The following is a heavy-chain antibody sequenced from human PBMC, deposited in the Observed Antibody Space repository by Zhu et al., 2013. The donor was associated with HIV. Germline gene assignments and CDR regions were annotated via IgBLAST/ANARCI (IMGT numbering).Heavy chain of an antibody. V-gene: IGHV1-2*02. CDR2: INPNSGGT. J-gene: IGHJ5*02. CDR3: ARVSQYSSSSWGNGWFDP. D-gene: IGHD6-6*01. CDR1: GYTFTGYY. Sequence: QVQLVQSGAEVKKPGASVKVSCKASGYTFTGYYMHWVRQAPGQGLEWMGWINPNSGGTNYAQKFQGRVTMTRDTSISTAYMELSRLRSDDTAVYYCARVSQYSSSSWGNGWFDPGAREPWSPSPQ.